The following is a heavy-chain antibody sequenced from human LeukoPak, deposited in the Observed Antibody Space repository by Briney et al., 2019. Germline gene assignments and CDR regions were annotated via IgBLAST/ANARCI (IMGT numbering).Heavy chain of an antibody. V-gene: IGHV3-7*01. D-gene: IGHD3-3*01. CDR3: ARGPVLRFLEWLLFDGPLDY. Sequence: PGGSLRLSCAASGFTFSSYGMHWVRQAPGKGLEWVANIKQDGSEKYYVDSVKGRFTISRDNAKNSLYLQMNSLRAEDTAVYYCARGPVLRFLEWLLFDGPLDYWGQGTLVTVSS. J-gene: IGHJ4*02. CDR2: IKQDGSEK. CDR1: GFTFSSYG.